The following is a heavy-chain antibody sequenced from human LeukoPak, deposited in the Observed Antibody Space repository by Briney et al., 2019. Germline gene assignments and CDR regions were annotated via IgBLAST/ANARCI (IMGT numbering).Heavy chain of an antibody. V-gene: IGHV3-74*01. Sequence: PGGSLRLSCAASGFTFSSYWMHWVRQAPGKGLVWVSRINSDGSSTSYADSVKGRFTISRDNAKNTLYLQMNSLRAEDTAVYYCARVNSNYYYYGMDVWGKGTTVTVSS. CDR2: INSDGSST. J-gene: IGHJ6*04. D-gene: IGHD2-21*01. CDR3: ARVNSNYYYYGMDV. CDR1: GFTFSSYW.